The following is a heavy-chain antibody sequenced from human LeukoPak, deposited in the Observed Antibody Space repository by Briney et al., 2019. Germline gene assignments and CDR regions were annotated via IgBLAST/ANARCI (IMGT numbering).Heavy chain of an antibody. CDR3: ARIHSGFDPPYSYYGMDV. CDR2: ISYDGSKK. Sequence: PGRSLRLSCAASGFTCSEFGIHWVRQGPGKGLEWLAVISYDGSKKYYGDSVKGRFTNSRDNSKNTLYLQMNSLRAEDTAVYYCARIHSGFDPPYSYYGMDVWGRGTTVTVSS. D-gene: IGHD5-12*01. CDR1: GFTCSEFG. V-gene: IGHV3-30*04. J-gene: IGHJ6*04.